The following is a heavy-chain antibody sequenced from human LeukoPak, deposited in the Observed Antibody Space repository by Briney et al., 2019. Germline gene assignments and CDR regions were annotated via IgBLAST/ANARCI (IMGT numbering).Heavy chain of an antibody. D-gene: IGHD3-10*01. J-gene: IGHJ4*02. CDR2: ITPMFGTS. V-gene: IGHV1-69*13. Sequence: SVKLSCKASEGTFSTYAITWVRQAPGQGLEWMGGITPMFGTSDYAQKLQGRVTITVDESTTTAHMELSSLRSEDTAVYYCARGYSNWSQGTLVTVSS. CDR3: ARGYSN. CDR1: EGTFSTYA.